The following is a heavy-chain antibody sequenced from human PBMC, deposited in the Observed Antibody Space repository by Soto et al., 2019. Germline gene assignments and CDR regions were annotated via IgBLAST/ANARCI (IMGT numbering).Heavy chain of an antibody. Sequence: QITLKESGPTLVKPTQTLTLTCTFSGFSLSTHTVGVAWIRQPPGKALEWLALIYWDEDKRYSPSLKSRLTLTQEHSKKPVVLTMDNTGPVDTATYYLCHIVAFGYRGYHFGFLGQGILVHVSS. CDR3: CHIVAFGYRGYHFGF. D-gene: IGHD5-12*01. CDR1: GFSLSTHTVG. V-gene: IGHV2-5*02. CDR2: IYWDEDK. J-gene: IGHJ4*02.